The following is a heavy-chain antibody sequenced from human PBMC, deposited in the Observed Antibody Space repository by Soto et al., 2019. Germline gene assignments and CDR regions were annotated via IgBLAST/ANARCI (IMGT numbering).Heavy chain of an antibody. V-gene: IGHV3-23*01. Sequence: EVQLLESGGGVVQPGGSLRLSCAASGFSFNDYAMTWVRQAPGKGLEWVSAINDDGDSTYYADSVKGRFTISRDNSKNTVFLEMNSPRAEDTAAYHCAKVVVMRAVNDALDIWGQGTMVTVSS. J-gene: IGHJ3*02. CDR3: AKVVVMRAVNDALDI. CDR2: INDDGDST. CDR1: GFSFNDYA. D-gene: IGHD3-22*01.